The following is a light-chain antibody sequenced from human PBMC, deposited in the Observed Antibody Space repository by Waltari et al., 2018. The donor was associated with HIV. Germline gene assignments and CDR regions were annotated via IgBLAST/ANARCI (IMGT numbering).Light chain of an antibody. CDR1: AFTSQY. CDR3: QSADNNYSPPV. J-gene: IGLJ1*01. V-gene: IGLV3-25*03. CDR2: KDK. Sequence: SYELTQPPSVSVSPGQTARVTCSGDAFTSQYADWLQQKPGQAPILIIYKDKGRLPGIPERFSGSKSGTTATLTISGVQTEDEADYYCQSADNNYSPPVFGPGTKVTVL.